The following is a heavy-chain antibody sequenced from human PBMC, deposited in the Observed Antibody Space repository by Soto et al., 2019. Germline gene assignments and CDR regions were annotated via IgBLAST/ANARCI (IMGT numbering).Heavy chain of an antibody. CDR3: ARTIAARLHFDY. CDR2: IYYSGST. J-gene: IGHJ4*02. D-gene: IGHD6-6*01. Sequence: TLSLTFTVSGGSISSGGYYGSWIRQHPGKGLEWIGYIYYSGSTYYNPSLKSRVTISVDTSKSQFSLKLSSVTAADTAVYYCARTIAARLHFDYCGQRTLVTVSS. V-gene: IGHV4-31*03. CDR1: GGSISSGGYY.